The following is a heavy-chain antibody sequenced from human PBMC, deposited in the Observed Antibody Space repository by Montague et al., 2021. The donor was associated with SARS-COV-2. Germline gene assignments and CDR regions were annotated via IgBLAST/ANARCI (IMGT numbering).Heavy chain of an antibody. Sequence: CAISGDSVSSNSAAWKWIRQSPSRGLEWLERTYYRSKWHNDYAESVKSRITINPDTSKNQISLQLNSVTPEDTAVYYCARGSQVGSWPPTDSGMDVWGQGTKVTVSS. CDR3: ARGSQVGSWPPTDSGMDV. D-gene: IGHD6-13*01. CDR2: TYYRSKWHN. V-gene: IGHV6-1*01. CDR1: GDSVSSNSAA. J-gene: IGHJ6*02.